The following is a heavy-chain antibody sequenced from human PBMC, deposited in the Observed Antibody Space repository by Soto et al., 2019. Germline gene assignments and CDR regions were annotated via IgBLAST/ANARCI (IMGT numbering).Heavy chain of an antibody. CDR3: ARSDGRY. V-gene: IGHV4-59*02. J-gene: IGHJ4*02. CDR2: MYFGGSF. CDR1: GASVSHGY. Sequence: SETLSLTCNVSGASVSHGYWSWIRQPPGKGLEWIGFMYFGGSFNYNPSLTSRATISVETSKNQFSMKLTSVTASDTAVYYCARSDGRYWGQGTLVTVSS.